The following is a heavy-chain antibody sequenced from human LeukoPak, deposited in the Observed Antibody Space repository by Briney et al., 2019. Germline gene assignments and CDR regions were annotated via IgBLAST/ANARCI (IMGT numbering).Heavy chain of an antibody. D-gene: IGHD2-15*01. Sequence: GASVKVSCKASGYTFTSYGISWVRQAPGQGLEWMGWISAYNGNTKYVQTLQGRVTMTTDSSTSTAYMELRSLTSDDTAVYYCARWYCGGGSCYSYYYGMVVWGQGTTVTVSS. CDR3: ARWYCGGGSCYSYYYGMVV. V-gene: IGHV1-18*01. CDR1: GYTFTSYG. CDR2: ISAYNGNT. J-gene: IGHJ6*02.